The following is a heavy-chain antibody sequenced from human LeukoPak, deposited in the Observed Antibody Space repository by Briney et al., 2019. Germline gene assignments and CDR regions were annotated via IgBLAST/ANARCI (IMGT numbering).Heavy chain of an antibody. CDR2: LNSGGNT. Sequence: PGGSLRLSCAVSGLLASSNHMIWVRQAPGKGLEWVSILNSGGNTYYADSVTGRFTISRDNSKNTLYLQMNSLRVEDTAVYYCEALTDYWGQGTLVTVSS. CDR1: GLLASSNH. J-gene: IGHJ4*02. CDR3: EALTDY. V-gene: IGHV3-53*01.